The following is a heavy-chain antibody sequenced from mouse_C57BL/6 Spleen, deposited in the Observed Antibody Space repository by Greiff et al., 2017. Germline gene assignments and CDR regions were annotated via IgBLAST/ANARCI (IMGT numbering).Heavy chain of an antibody. J-gene: IGHJ2*01. CDR1: GYTFTDYN. CDR3: SVYEEDFDY. D-gene: IGHD2-12*01. Sequence: VQLQQSGPELVKPGASVKMSCKASGYTFTDYNMHWVKQSHGKSLEWIGYINPNNGGTSYNQKFKGKATLTVNKSSSTAYMELRSLTSEDSAVSYCSVYEEDFDYWGQGTTLTVSS. CDR2: INPNNGGT. V-gene: IGHV1-22*01.